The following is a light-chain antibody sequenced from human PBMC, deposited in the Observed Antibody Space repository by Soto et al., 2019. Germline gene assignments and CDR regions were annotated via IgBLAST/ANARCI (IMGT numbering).Light chain of an antibody. CDR3: SSYAGSSWV. CDR2: EVS. V-gene: IGLV2-14*01. J-gene: IGLJ3*02. CDR1: SSDIGTYNY. Sequence: QSALTQPASMSGSPGQSITISCTGTSSDIGTYNYVSWYQQHPGKAPKLMIYEVSNRPSGVSSRFSGSKSGNTASLTISGLQSEDEGDYYCSSYAGSSWVFGGGTKVTVL.